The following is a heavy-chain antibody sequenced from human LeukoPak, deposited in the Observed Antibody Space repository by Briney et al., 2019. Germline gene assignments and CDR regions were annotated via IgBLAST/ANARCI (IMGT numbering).Heavy chain of an antibody. V-gene: IGHV1-69*06. CDR2: IIPIFGTA. CDR1: GGTFSSYA. Sequence: SVKVSCKASGGTFSSYAISWMRQAPGQGREWMGRIIPIFGTANYAQKFQGRVTITADKSTSTAYMELSSLRSEDTAVYYCARMEQQLVRDNWFDPWGQGTLVTVSS. D-gene: IGHD6-13*01. CDR3: ARMEQQLVRDNWFDP. J-gene: IGHJ5*02.